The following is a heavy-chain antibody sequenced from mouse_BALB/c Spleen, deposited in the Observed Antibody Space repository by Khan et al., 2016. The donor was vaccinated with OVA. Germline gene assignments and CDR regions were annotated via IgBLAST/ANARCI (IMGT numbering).Heavy chain of an antibody. CDR3: ARDDWFTY. V-gene: IGHV5-6-5*01. Sequence: EVELVESGGGLVQPGGSLKLSCEGSGFTFSNYAMSWVRQTPEKRLEWVASISSGGNTYYSDSVKGRFTISRDKARNILYLQMSSLRSEDTAMYYCARDDWFTYWGQGTLVTVSA. CDR1: GFTFSNYA. CDR2: ISSGGNT. D-gene: IGHD2-3*01. J-gene: IGHJ3*01.